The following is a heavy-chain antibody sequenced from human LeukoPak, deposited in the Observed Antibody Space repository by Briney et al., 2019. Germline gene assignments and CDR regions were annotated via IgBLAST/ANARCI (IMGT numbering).Heavy chain of an antibody. J-gene: IGHJ3*02. CDR3: ASYSGSYYGTFDI. CDR1: ALTFSSYS. CDR2: ISSSSTTI. Sequence: GGSLRLSCAASALTFSSYSMNWVRQAPRKGLEWVSYISSSSTTIYYADSVKGRFTISRDNAKNSLYLQMNSLRAEDTAVYYCASYSGSYYGTFDIWGQGTMVTVSS. D-gene: IGHD1-26*01. V-gene: IGHV3-48*01.